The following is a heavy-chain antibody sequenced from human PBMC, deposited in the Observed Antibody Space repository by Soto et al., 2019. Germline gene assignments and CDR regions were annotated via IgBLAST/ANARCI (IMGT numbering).Heavy chain of an antibody. CDR2: ISGDGGST. Sequence: GGSLRLSCAASGFTFDDYAMHWVRQAPGKGLEWVSLISGDGGSTYYADSVKGRFTISRDNSKNSLYLQMNSLRTEDTALYYCAKDPPDSSGYYRDYFDYWGQGTLVTVSS. CDR3: AKDPPDSSGYYRDYFDY. CDR1: GFTFDDYA. J-gene: IGHJ4*02. V-gene: IGHV3-43*02. D-gene: IGHD3-22*01.